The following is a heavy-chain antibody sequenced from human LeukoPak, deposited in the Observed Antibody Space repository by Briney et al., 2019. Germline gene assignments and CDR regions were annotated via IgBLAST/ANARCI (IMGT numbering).Heavy chain of an antibody. CDR2: MNPNSGNT. Sequence: GASVKVSCKTSGYTFTSYDINWVRQATGQGLEWMGWMNPNSGNTGYAQKFQGRVTMTRNTSISTAYMELSSLRSEDTAVYYCARAGYDFWSGYYKDYYYYYYVDVWGKGTTVTVSS. D-gene: IGHD3-3*01. CDR3: ARAGYDFWSGYYKDYYYYYYVDV. CDR1: GYTFTSYD. J-gene: IGHJ6*03. V-gene: IGHV1-8*01.